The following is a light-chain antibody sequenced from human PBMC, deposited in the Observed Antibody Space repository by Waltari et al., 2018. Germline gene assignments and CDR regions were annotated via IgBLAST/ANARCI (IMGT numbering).Light chain of an antibody. J-gene: IGKJ4*01. CDR2: DAS. V-gene: IGKV3-11*01. CDR3: QQRSSWPPIT. Sequence: EVVLTQSPGTLSLSPGQRATLSCKASQSIRDFLAWYQQKPGQAPRLLIYDASKRATGIPTRFSGSGFGTDFTFTISSLEPEDFAAYYCQQRSSWPPITFGGGTKVE. CDR1: QSIRDF.